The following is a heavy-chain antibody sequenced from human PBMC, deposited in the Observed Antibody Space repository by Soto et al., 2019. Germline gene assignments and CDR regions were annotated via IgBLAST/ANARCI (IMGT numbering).Heavy chain of an antibody. CDR1: GGSFSGHY. Sequence: SETLSLTCAVYGGSFSGHYWSWIRQPPGKGLEWIGEMNESGSTKYTPSLKSRVTTSLDTSKNQFSLKLSSVTAADTAVYYCARSRRGFGSSWYDWFDPWGQGTLVTVSS. J-gene: IGHJ5*02. V-gene: IGHV4-34*01. CDR3: ARSRRGFGSSWYDWFDP. D-gene: IGHD6-13*01. CDR2: MNESGST.